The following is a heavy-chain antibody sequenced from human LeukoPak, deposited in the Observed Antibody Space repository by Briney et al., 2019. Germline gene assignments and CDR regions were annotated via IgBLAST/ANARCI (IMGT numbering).Heavy chain of an antibody. V-gene: IGHV4-59*08. CDR2: IYYNGST. J-gene: IGHJ6*02. CDR3: ARHLVVVGRDYYYYGMDV. Sequence: RPSETLSLTCTVSGGSISGYFWSWIRQPPGKGLEWIGYIYYNGSTNFNPSLKSRLTISVDTSKNQFSLKVSSVTAADTAVYYCARHLVVVGRDYYYYGMDVWGQGTTVTVSS. CDR1: GGSISGYF. D-gene: IGHD3-22*01.